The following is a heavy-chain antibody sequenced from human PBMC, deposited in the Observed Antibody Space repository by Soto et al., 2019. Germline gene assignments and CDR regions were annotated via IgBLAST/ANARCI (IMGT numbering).Heavy chain of an antibody. J-gene: IGHJ1*01. V-gene: IGHV3-33*01. CDR1: GFTFSSCG. CDR2: IWYDGSNK. Sequence: QVQLVESGGGVVQPGSSLRLSCAASGFTFSSCGMHWVRQAPGKGLEWVAVIWYDGSNKYYADSVKGRLTISRDNSKNTLYLQMNSLRAEDTAVYYCARADYYDSSGYYYVGDTDYFQHWGQGTLVTVSS. CDR3: ARADYYDSSGYYYVGDTDYFQH. D-gene: IGHD3-22*01.